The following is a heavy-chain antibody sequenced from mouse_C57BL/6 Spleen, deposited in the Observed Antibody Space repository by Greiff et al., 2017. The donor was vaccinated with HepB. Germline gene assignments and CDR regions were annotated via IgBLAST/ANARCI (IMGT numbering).Heavy chain of an antibody. V-gene: IGHV1-69*01. CDR3: ARWDMVTTGAVDY. D-gene: IGHD2-2*01. J-gene: IGHJ4*01. Sequence: QVQLQQPGAELVMPGASVKLSCKASGYTFTSYWMHWVKQRPGQGLEWIGEIDPSDSYTNYNQKFKGKSTLTVDKSSSTAYMQLSSLTSEDSAVYYCARWDMVTTGAVDYWGQGTSVTVSS. CDR2: IDPSDSYT. CDR1: GYTFTSYW.